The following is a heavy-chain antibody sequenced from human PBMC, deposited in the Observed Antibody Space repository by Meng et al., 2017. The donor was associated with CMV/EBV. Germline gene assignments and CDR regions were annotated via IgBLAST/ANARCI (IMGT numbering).Heavy chain of an antibody. V-gene: IGHV1-46*01. Sequence: VKVSCKASGYTFTSYYMHWVRQAPGQGLEWMGIINPSGGSTSYAQKFQGRVTMTRDTSTSTVYMELSSLRSEDTAVYYCARVYCPKEYCSSTRGYYYYGMDVWGQGTTVTVSS. D-gene: IGHD2-2*01. CDR1: GYTFTSYY. CDR2: INPSGGST. CDR3: ARVYCPKEYCSSTRGYYYYGMDV. J-gene: IGHJ6*02.